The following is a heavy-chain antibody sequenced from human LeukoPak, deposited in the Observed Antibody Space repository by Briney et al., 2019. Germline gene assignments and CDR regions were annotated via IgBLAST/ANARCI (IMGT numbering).Heavy chain of an antibody. CDR2: ISGSGGST. CDR1: GFTFSSYS. J-gene: IGHJ4*02. Sequence: GGSLRLSCAASGFTFSSYSMNWVRQAPGKGLEWVSAISGSGGSTYYADSVKGRFTISRDNSKNTLYLQMNSLRAEDTAVYYCARHNSPTDPTFDYWGQGTLVTVSS. D-gene: IGHD1-1*01. V-gene: IGHV3-23*01. CDR3: ARHNSPTDPTFDY.